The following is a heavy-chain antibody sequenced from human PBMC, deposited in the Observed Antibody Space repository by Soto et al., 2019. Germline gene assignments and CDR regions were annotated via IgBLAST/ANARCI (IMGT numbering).Heavy chain of an antibody. CDR1: GFTFSSYA. V-gene: IGHV3-23*01. J-gene: IGHJ4*02. D-gene: IGHD6-19*01. CDR3: ARRSSGWYFDY. CDR2: ISGRGGST. Sequence: EVQLLESGGGLVQPGGSLRLSCAASGFTFSSYAMSWVRQAPGKGLEWVSAISGRGGSTYYADSVKGRFTISRDNSKNTLYLQMNSLRAEDRAVYYCARRSSGWYFDYWGQGTLVTVSS.